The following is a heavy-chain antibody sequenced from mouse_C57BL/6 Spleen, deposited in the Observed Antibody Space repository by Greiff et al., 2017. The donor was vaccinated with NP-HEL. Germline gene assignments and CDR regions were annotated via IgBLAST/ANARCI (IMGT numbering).Heavy chain of an antibody. CDR1: GYTFTSYW. V-gene: IGHV1-55*01. CDR3: ARVGDVWAMDY. CDR2: IYPGSGST. Sequence: QVQLQQPGAELVKPGASVKMSCKASGYTFTSYWITWVKQRPGQGLEWIGDIYPGSGSTNYNEKFKSKATLTVDTSSSTAYMQLSGLTSEDSAVYDCARVGDVWAMDYWGQGTSVTVSS. J-gene: IGHJ4*01. D-gene: IGHD3-3*01.